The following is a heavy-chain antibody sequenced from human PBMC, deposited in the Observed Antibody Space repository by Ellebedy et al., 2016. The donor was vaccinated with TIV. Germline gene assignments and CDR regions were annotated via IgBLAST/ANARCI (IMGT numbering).Heavy chain of an antibody. CDR3: ARDPYYYDCSGYWDY. V-gene: IGHV1-18*01. CDR2: ISAYNGNT. D-gene: IGHD3-22*01. CDR1: GYTFTSYG. Sequence: AASVKVSCKASGYTFTSYGISWVRQAPGQGLEWMGWISAYNGNTNYAQKLQGRVTMTTDTSTSTTYMELTSLRSDDTAVYYCARDPYYYDCSGYWDYWGQGTLVTVSS. J-gene: IGHJ4*02.